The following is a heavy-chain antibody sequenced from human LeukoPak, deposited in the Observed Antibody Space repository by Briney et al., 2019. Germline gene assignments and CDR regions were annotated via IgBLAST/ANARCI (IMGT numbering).Heavy chain of an antibody. Sequence: PGGSLRLSCAASGFTFSSYGMHWVRQAPGKGLEWVAFIRYDGSNKYYADSVKGRFTISRDNSKNTLYLQMNSLRAEDTAVYYCAKRAGLAYCGGDCHNYYYYMDVWGKGTTVTVSS. D-gene: IGHD2-21*01. V-gene: IGHV3-30*02. CDR2: IRYDGSNK. J-gene: IGHJ6*03. CDR1: GFTFSSYG. CDR3: AKRAGLAYCGGDCHNYYYYMDV.